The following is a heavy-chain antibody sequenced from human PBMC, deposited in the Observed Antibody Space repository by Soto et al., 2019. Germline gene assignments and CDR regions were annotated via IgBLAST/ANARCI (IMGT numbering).Heavy chain of an antibody. Sequence: QVQRQGSGPGLVKPSETLSLPCPVSGGSTSSSTWSWIRQPPGKGLEWIGYIYYSGSTNYNPSLKSRVTISVDTSKNQFSLKLSSVTAADTAVYYCARRWGYAIDYWGQGTLVTVSS. CDR3: ARRWGYAIDY. CDR2: IYYSGST. J-gene: IGHJ4*02. V-gene: IGHV4-59*08. CDR1: GGSTSSST. D-gene: IGHD2-8*01.